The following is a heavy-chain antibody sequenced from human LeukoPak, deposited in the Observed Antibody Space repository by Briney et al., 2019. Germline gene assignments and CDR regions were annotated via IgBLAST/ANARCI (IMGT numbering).Heavy chain of an antibody. CDR3: ARDMYSSSSTYYYYYMDV. Sequence: GGSLRLSCAASGFTFSSYWMIWVRQAPGKGLEWVANIKQDGSEKYYVDSVKGRFTISRDNAKNSLYLQMNSLRAEDTAVYYCARDMYSSSSTYYYYYMDVWGKGTTVTVSS. CDR2: IKQDGSEK. CDR1: GFTFSSYW. D-gene: IGHD6-6*01. J-gene: IGHJ6*03. V-gene: IGHV3-7*01.